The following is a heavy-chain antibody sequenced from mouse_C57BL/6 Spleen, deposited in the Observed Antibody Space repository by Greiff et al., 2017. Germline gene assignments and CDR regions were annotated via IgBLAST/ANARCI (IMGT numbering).Heavy chain of an antibody. CDR3: ARRAITTVVADAY. CDR1: GYTFTSYW. Sequence: VQLQQSGAELAKPGASVKLSCKASGYTFTSYWMPWVKQRPGQGLEWIGYINPSSGYTKYNQKFKDKATLTADKSSSTAYMQLSSLTYEDSAVYYCARRAITTVVADAYWGQGTLVTVSA. V-gene: IGHV1-7*01. J-gene: IGHJ3*01. CDR2: INPSSGYT. D-gene: IGHD1-1*01.